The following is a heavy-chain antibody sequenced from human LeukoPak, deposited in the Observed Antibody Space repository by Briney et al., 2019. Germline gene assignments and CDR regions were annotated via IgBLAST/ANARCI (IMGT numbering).Heavy chain of an antibody. CDR3: AREMSGIGGNAGLKT. V-gene: IGHV3-30*03. CDR2: ISYDGSNK. Sequence: DPGGSLRLSCAASGFTFSSYGMHWVRQAPGKGLEWVAVISYDGSNKYYADSVKGRFTISRDNSKNTLYLQMNSLRAEDTAVYYCAREMSGIGGNAGLKTWGQGTLVTVSS. D-gene: IGHD4-23*01. J-gene: IGHJ5*02. CDR1: GFTFSSYG.